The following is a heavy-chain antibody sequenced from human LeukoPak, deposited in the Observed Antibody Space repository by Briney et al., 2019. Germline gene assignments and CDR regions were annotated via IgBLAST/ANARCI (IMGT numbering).Heavy chain of an antibody. V-gene: IGHV4-39*07. D-gene: IGHD1-26*01. Sequence: SETLSLTCTVSGGSISSSSYYWGWIRQPPGKGLEWIGEINHSGSTNYNPSLKSRVTISVDTSKNQFSLKLSSVTAADVAVYYCARLSVIVGAALEYYYYYMDVWGQGTTVTVSS. J-gene: IGHJ6*03. CDR1: GGSISSSSYY. CDR2: INHSGST. CDR3: ARLSVIVGAALEYYYYYMDV.